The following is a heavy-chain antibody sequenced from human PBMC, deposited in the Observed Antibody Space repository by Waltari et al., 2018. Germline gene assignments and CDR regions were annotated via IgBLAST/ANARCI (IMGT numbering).Heavy chain of an antibody. V-gene: IGHV4-39*01. Sequence: QLQLQASGPGLLKASETLSLTCTVSGDFISRSCYYWGWVRQPPGKGLEWIGYRYYSGIPYYNTSQKRRVTISGDTSKSQFSLKLSSVTAADTSMYYCVRHARTTSGGKHFDHWGQGMLVTVSP. CDR3: VRHARTTSGGKHFDH. J-gene: IGHJ4*02. CDR2: RYYSGIP. D-gene: IGHD2-15*01. CDR1: GDFISRSCYY.